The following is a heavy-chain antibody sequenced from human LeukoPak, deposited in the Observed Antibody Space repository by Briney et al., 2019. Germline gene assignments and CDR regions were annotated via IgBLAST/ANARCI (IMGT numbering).Heavy chain of an antibody. V-gene: IGHV1-18*01. CDR3: ARDLYRDSLPVSWFDP. CDR1: GYTFTSYG. Sequence: ASVKVSCTASGYTFTSYGISWVRQARGQGLEWMGWISDYNGNTNYAQKLQGRVTMTTDTSTSTAYMELRSLRSDDTAVYYCARDLYRDSLPVSWFDPWGQGTLVTVSS. J-gene: IGHJ5*02. D-gene: IGHD4-11*01. CDR2: ISDYNGNT.